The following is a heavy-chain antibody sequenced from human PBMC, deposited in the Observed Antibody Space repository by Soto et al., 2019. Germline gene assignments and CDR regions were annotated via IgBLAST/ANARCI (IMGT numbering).Heavy chain of an antibody. J-gene: IGHJ4*02. D-gene: IGHD5-18*01. CDR3: ARDYSYGMVGY. Sequence: QVQLVQSGAEVKKPGASVKVSCKASGYTFTSYGISWVRQAPGQGLEWMGWISTYNGNTNSAQKLQGRVTMTTDTSTSMAYMELRRLRSDDTAVYYCARDYSYGMVGYWGQGTLGTVSS. CDR1: GYTFTSYG. V-gene: IGHV1-18*01. CDR2: ISTYNGNT.